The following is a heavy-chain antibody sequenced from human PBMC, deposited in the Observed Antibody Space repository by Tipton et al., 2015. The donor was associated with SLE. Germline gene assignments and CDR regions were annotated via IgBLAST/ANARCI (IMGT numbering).Heavy chain of an antibody. V-gene: IGHV4-31*03. Sequence: TLSLTCPVSGGSIISGGYYWTWFRQNPGKGREGVGYIFHTGSTFYNPSLKIRLSISVDTSRNQFSLSLMSVTAADTAVYYCARPVEKTTTPFDPWGQGTLVTVSS. CDR1: GGSIISGGYY. CDR2: IFHTGST. CDR3: ARPVEKTTTPFDP. J-gene: IGHJ5*02. D-gene: IGHD5-24*01.